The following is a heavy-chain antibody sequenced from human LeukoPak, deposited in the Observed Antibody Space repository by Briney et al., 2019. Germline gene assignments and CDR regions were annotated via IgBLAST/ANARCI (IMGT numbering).Heavy chain of an antibody. J-gene: IGHJ3*02. D-gene: IGHD3-10*01. CDR2: ISSSSSYI. V-gene: IGHV3-21*01. CDR3: AIPAGSGSYYSDAFDI. Sequence: GGSLRLSCAASGFTFSSYSMNWVRQAPGKGLEWVSSISSSSSYIYYADSVKGRFTISRDNAKNSLYLQMNSLRAEDTAVYYCAIPAGSGSYYSDAFDIWGQGTMVTVSS. CDR1: GFTFSSYS.